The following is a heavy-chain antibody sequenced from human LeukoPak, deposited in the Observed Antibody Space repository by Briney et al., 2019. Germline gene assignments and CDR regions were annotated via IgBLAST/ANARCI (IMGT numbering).Heavy chain of an antibody. D-gene: IGHD3-9*01. CDR1: GGSLSGYY. CDR2: IDDSGIT. Sequence: SETLSLTCAVYGGSLSGYYWSWIRQPPGKGLEWSGEIDDSGITNYTPSLKSRVTISLDTSKNQFSQKLISVTPGDAGVVSCARTRRLVRFYWFDPWGQGTLVTVST. V-gene: IGHV4-34*01. J-gene: IGHJ5*02. CDR3: ARTRRLVRFYWFDP.